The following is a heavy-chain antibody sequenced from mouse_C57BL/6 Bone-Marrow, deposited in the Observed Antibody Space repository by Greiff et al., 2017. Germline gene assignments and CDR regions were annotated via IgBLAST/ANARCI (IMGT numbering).Heavy chain of an antibody. V-gene: IGHV5-16*01. CDR1: GFTFSDYY. Sequence: EVKLMESEGGLVQPGSSMKLSCTASGFTFSDYYMAWVRQVPEKGLEWVANINYDGSSTYYLDSLTSRFIISRDNAKNILYLQMSSLKSEDTATYYCARLLWRNWYFDVWGTGTTVTVSS. D-gene: IGHD2-1*01. CDR2: INYDGSST. J-gene: IGHJ1*03. CDR3: ARLLWRNWYFDV.